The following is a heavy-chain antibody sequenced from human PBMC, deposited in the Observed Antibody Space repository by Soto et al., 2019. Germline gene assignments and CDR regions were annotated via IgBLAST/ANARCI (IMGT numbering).Heavy chain of an antibody. CDR3: ARASMYIWNDH. CDR1: GYTFTTYD. CDR2: VNPSSGNT. J-gene: IGHJ5*02. V-gene: IGHV1-8*01. D-gene: IGHD1-20*01. Sequence: QVQLVQSGAEVKRPGASVKVSCEASGYTFTTYDINWVRQASGQGLEWMGCVNPSSGNTVYAQKFHGSVTMTKDTSISTAYMELSSLKSDDTAIYYCARASMYIWNDHWGQGTLVTFSS.